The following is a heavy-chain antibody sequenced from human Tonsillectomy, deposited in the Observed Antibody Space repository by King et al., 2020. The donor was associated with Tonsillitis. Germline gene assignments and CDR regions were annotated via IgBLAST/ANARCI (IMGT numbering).Heavy chain of an antibody. CDR3: AKVDDSSGYYLGAFDI. CDR2: INWNGGSI. CDR1: GFTFDDYA. V-gene: IGHV3-9*01. J-gene: IGHJ3*02. D-gene: IGHD3-22*01. Sequence: VQLVESGGGLVQPGRSLGLSCAASGFTFDDYAMHWVRQAPGKGLEWVSGINWNGGSIVYADSVKGRFTISRDNAKNSLYLQMNSLRAEDTALYYCAKVDDSSGYYLGAFDIWGQGTMVTVSS.